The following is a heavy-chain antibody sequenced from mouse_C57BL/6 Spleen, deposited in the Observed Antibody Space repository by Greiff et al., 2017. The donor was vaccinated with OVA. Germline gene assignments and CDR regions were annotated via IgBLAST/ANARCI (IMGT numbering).Heavy chain of an antibody. J-gene: IGHJ2*01. Sequence: EVKLVESGPGLVKPSQSLSLTCSVTGYSITSGYYWNWIRQFPGNKLEWMGYISYDGSNNYNPSLKNRISITRDTSKNQFFLKLNSVTTEDTATYYCARETGTVDYWGQGTTLTVSS. V-gene: IGHV3-6*01. CDR3: ARETGTVDY. D-gene: IGHD4-1*01. CDR2: ISYDGSN. CDR1: GYSITSGYY.